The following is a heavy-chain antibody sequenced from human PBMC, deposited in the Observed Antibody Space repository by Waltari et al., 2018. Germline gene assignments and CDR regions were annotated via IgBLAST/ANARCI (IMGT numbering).Heavy chain of an antibody. CDR1: GYTFTDYY. V-gene: IGHV1-69-2*01. CDR3: ATDHPWNADGAFDI. J-gene: IGHJ3*02. CDR2: VDPEDGET. Sequence: EVQLVQSGAEVKKPGATVKISCKASGYTFTDYYLPWVQQAPGKGLEWMGRVDPEDGETIYAEKFQGRVTITADTSTDTAYMELSSLRSEDTAVYYCATDHPWNADGAFDIWGQGTMVTVSS. D-gene: IGHD1-1*01.